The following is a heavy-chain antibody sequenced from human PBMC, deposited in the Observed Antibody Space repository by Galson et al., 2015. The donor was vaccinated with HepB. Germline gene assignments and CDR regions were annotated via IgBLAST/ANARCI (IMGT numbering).Heavy chain of an antibody. V-gene: IGHV3-30*09. Sequence: SLRLSCAASGFIFSSYAMHWVRQAPGKGLEWVAVILYHGRNKYYADSVKGRFAISRDNSKNTLYLQMNSLRAEDTAVYFCAREINYDTSGLHRWGMDVWGQGTLVTVSS. J-gene: IGHJ4*02. D-gene: IGHD3-22*01. CDR3: AREINYDTSGLHRWGMDV. CDR1: GFIFSSYA. CDR2: ILYHGRNK.